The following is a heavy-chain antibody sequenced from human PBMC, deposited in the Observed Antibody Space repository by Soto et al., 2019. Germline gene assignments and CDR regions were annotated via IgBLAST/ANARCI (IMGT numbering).Heavy chain of an antibody. Sequence: QMQLVESGGGLVRSGGSLKVSCVSSGFTFSDYYMHWMRQAPGKGLVWVSYISGPGSVVSYADSVKGRFTTSRDNAKDSVFLQVNTLRAEDTALYYCVRGRYPGSVDVWGQGTIVTVSS. V-gene: IGHV3-11*01. CDR1: GFTFSDYY. D-gene: IGHD2-15*01. CDR2: ISGPGSVV. CDR3: VRGRYPGSVDV. J-gene: IGHJ3*01.